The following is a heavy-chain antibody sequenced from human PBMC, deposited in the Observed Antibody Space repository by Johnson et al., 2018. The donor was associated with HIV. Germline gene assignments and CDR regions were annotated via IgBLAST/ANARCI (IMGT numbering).Heavy chain of an antibody. Sequence: VQLVESGGGLVQPGGSLRLSCAASGFTFTYYAMSWVRQAPGKGLEWVSVIYSGGSTYYADSVKGRFTISRDNSKNTLYLQMNSLRAEDTAVYYCAKAVGGYAFDIWGQGTMVTVSS. CDR1: GFTFTYYA. D-gene: IGHD1-26*01. V-gene: IGHV3-23*03. CDR3: AKAVGGYAFDI. J-gene: IGHJ3*02. CDR2: IYSGGST.